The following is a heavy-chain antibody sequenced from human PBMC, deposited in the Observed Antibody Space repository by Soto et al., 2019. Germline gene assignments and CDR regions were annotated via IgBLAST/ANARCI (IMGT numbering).Heavy chain of an antibody. CDR1: GFTLSDHY. J-gene: IGHJ4*02. CDR3: ADLTWNGYYLP. CDR2: IKNKAGSYST. Sequence: EVQLVESGGGLVQPGGSLRLSCAASGFTLSDHYMDWVRQAPGKGLEWVGRIKNKAGSYSTEYAASVTGRFTISRDDSKNSLYLQMNSLETEDTAVYYCADLTWNGYYLPWGQGTLVIVSS. V-gene: IGHV3-72*01. D-gene: IGHD3-3*01.